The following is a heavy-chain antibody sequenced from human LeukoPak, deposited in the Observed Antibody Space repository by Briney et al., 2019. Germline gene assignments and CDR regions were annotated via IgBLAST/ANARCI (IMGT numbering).Heavy chain of an antibody. J-gene: IGHJ3*02. Sequence: GASVKVSCKASGYTFTSYDINWVRQATGQGLEWMGWMNPNSGNTAYAQKFQGRVTMSRDTSISTAYMELSSLRSEDTAVYYCARGGRITMVQGATVEDAFDIWGQGTMVTVSS. D-gene: IGHD3-10*01. CDR1: GYTFTSYD. V-gene: IGHV1-8*01. CDR2: MNPNSGNT. CDR3: ARGGRITMVQGATVEDAFDI.